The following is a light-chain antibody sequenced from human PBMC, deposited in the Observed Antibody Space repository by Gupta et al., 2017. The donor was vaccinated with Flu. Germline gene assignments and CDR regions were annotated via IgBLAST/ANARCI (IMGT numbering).Light chain of an antibody. J-gene: IGLJ3*02. Sequence: QFVLTQPPSVSGAPGQRVTISCTGSTSNIGAGYDVHWYQQVPGRAPKRLIFGNNNRPPGGADRFSGSKSGTSAALAIAGLQAEEEADYYCQSYDNSLSGSKVFGGGTKLTVL. V-gene: IGLV1-40*01. CDR2: GNN. CDR1: TSNIGAGYD. CDR3: QSYDNSLSGSKV.